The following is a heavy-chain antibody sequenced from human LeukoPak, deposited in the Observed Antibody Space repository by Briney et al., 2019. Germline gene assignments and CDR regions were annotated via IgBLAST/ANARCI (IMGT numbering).Heavy chain of an antibody. CDR1: GFIFSSYP. CDR3: TRSVVTTADFDY. Sequence: PGGSLRLSCAASGFIFSSYPMHWVRQAPGLGLQWVAVISHDGSNKFYEDSVKGRFTIPRDNSKSTLYLHLNIPRPEDTAMYYCTRSVVTTADFDYWGQGTLVTVSS. J-gene: IGHJ4*02. V-gene: IGHV3-30*01. D-gene: IGHD2-21*02. CDR2: ISHDGSNK.